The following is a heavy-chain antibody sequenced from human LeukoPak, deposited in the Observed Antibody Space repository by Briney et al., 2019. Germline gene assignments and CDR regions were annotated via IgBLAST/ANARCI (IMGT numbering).Heavy chain of an antibody. CDR2: IYTSGST. CDR1: GGSISSGSYY. CDR3: ARGRGQLLFGY. Sequence: KASQTLSLTCTVSGGSISSGSYYWSWIRQPAGKGLEWIGRIYTSGSTNYNPSLKSRVTMSVDTSKNQFSLKLSSVTAADTAVYYCARGRGQLLFGYWGQGTLVTVSS. D-gene: IGHD2-2*01. V-gene: IGHV4-61*02. J-gene: IGHJ4*02.